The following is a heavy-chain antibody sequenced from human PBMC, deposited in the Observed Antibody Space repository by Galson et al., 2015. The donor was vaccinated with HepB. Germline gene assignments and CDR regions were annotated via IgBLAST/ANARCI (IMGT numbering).Heavy chain of an antibody. CDR2: ISAYNGNT. CDR3: ARGRYDFWSGYPPSYMDV. J-gene: IGHJ6*03. D-gene: IGHD3-3*01. V-gene: IGHV1-18*04. CDR1: GYIFTSYG. Sequence: SVKVSCKASGYIFTSYGITWVRQAPGQGLEWMGWISAYNGNTNYAQKLQGRVTMTTDTSTSTAYVELRSLRSDDTAVYYCARGRYDFWSGYPPSYMDVWGKGTTVTVSS.